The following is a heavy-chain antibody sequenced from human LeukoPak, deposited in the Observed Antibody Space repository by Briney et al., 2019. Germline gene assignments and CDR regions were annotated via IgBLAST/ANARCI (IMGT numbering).Heavy chain of an antibody. CDR2: ISSDSRYA. J-gene: IGHJ6*03. CDR3: ARDGATFSGYDWYYYMDV. D-gene: IGHD5-12*01. Sequence: GGSLRLSCAASGFTFSTYWMHWVRQVPGKGLVWVARISSDSRYAVYADSVKGRFTISRDNSKNTLYLQMNSLRAEDTAVYYCARDGATFSGYDWYYYMDVWGKGTTVTVSS. CDR1: GFTFSTYW. V-gene: IGHV3-74*01.